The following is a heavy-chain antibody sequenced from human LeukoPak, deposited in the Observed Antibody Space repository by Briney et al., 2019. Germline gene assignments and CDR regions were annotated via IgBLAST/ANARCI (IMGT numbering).Heavy chain of an antibody. CDR1: GFTVSSNY. CDR2: IYSGGST. J-gene: IGHJ4*02. D-gene: IGHD3-22*01. Sequence: GGSLRLSCAASGFTVSSNYMSWVRQAPGKGLEWVSVIYSGGSTYYADSVKGRFTISRDNSKNTLYLQMNSLRAEDTAVYYCAREVYYYDSSGYFLQYYFDYWGQGTLLTVSS. V-gene: IGHV3-66*01. CDR3: AREVYYYDSSGYFLQYYFDY.